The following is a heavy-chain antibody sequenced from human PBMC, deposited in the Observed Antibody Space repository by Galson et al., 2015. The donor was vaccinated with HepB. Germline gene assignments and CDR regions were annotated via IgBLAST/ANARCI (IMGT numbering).Heavy chain of an antibody. V-gene: IGHV2-70*11. CDR3: ARMIFRQDYYYYMDV. CDR2: IDWDDDK. Sequence: PALVKPTRTLTLTCTFSGFSLSTSGMCVSWIRQPPGKALEWLARIDWDDDKYYSTSLKTRLTISKDTSKNQVVLTMTNMDPVDTATYYCARMIFRQDYYYYMDVWGKGTTVTVSS. J-gene: IGHJ6*03. CDR1: GFSLSTSGMC. D-gene: IGHD3-9*01.